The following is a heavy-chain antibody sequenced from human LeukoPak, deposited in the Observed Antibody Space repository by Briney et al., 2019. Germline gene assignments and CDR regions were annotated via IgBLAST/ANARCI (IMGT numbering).Heavy chain of an antibody. CDR1: GFTFSSYG. V-gene: IGHV3-33*01. CDR3: ASDSSSSRAAVD. Sequence: PGRSLRLSCAASGFTFSSYGMHWVRQAPGKGLEWVAVIWYDGSNKYYADSVKGRFTISRDNSKNTLYLQMNSLRAEDTAVCYCASDSSSSRAAVDWGQGTLVTVSS. CDR2: IWYDGSNK. D-gene: IGHD6-13*01. J-gene: IGHJ4*02.